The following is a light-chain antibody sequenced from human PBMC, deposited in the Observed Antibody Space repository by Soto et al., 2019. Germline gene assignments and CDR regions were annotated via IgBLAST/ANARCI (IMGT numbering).Light chain of an antibody. V-gene: IGKV2-28*01. CDR3: MQGVQTPRT. CDR1: ESLLHRNGNTL. CDR2: LVS. J-gene: IGKJ1*01. Sequence: DIVLTQSPLSLTVTPGEPASISCTSSESLLHRNGNTLLDWYLQKPGQSPQLLIYLVSRRASGVPDRFSGGGSGTDFTLKISRVEAEDFGVYYCMQGVQTPRTFGQGTKVEIK.